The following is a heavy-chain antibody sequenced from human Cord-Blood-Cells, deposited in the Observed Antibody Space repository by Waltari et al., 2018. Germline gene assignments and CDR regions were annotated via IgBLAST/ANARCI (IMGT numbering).Heavy chain of an antibody. V-gene: IGHV1-3*01. D-gene: IGHD3-22*01. CDR2: INAGNGNT. J-gene: IGHJ6*02. Sequence: QVQLVQSGAEVKKPGASVKVSCKASGYTFTSYAMHWVRQAPGQRPEWMGWINAGNGNTKYSQKFQGRVTITRDTSASTAYMELSSLRSEDTAVYYCARAEITMIVVDYYYGMDVWGQGTTVTVSS. CDR3: ARAEITMIVVDYYYGMDV. CDR1: GYTFTSYA.